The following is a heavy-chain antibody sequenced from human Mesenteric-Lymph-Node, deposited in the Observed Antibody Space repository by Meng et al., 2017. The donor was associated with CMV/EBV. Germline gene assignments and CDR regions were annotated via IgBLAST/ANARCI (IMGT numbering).Heavy chain of an antibody. V-gene: IGHV1-58*01. Sequence: SVKVSCKTSGFTFTASAVQWVRQARGQRLEWIGWIVVNSGNTNYAQNFRERVTITRDMSTSTAYMELSGLRSEDTAVYYCAAGYSSGWSPYENWFDPWGQGTLVTVSS. J-gene: IGHJ5*02. CDR1: GFTFTASA. D-gene: IGHD6-19*01. CDR2: IVVNSGNT. CDR3: AAGYSSGWSPYENWFDP.